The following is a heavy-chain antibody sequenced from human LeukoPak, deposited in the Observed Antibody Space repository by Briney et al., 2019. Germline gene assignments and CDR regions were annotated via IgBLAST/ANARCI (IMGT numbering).Heavy chain of an antibody. V-gene: IGHV4-30-2*01. CDR2: IYHSGST. CDR1: GGSISSGGYS. Sequence: SQTLSLTCAVSGGSISSGGYSWSWIRQPPGKGLEWIGYIYHSGSTYYNPSLKSRVTISVDTSKNQFSLKLGSVTAADTAVYYCARGAGLDYWGQGTLVTVSS. J-gene: IGHJ4*02. CDR3: ARGAGLDY.